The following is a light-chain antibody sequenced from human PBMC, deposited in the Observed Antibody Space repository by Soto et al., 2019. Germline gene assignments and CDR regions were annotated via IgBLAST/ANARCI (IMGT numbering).Light chain of an antibody. CDR3: QQYNSYPET. V-gene: IGKV1-5*01. CDR1: QSINNW. CDR2: DAS. Sequence: DIQMTQSPSTLSASVGDRVTITCRASQSINNWLAWYQRKPGKAPKLLIYDASNLESGVPSRFSGSGSGTEFTLTISSLQPDDFATYYCQQYNSYPETFCQGTKVEIK. J-gene: IGKJ1*01.